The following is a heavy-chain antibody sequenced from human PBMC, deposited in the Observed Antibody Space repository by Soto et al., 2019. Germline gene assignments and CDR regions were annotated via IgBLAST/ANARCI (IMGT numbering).Heavy chain of an antibody. J-gene: IGHJ5*02. CDR1: GYTFTGYY. V-gene: IGHV1-2*02. CDR3: ARDTGYYGSGGSNH. CDR2: INHNSGGT. D-gene: IGHD3-10*01. Sequence: ASVKVSCKASGYTFTGYYMHWVRQAPGQGLEWMGWINHNSGGTNYAQKFQGRVTMTRDTSISTAYMELSRLRSDDTAVYYCARDTGYYGSGGSNHWGQGTLVTVSS.